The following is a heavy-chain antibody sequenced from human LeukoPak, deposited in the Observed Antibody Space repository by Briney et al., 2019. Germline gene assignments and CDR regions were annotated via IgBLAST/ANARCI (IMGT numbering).Heavy chain of an antibody. J-gene: IGHJ4*02. Sequence: GESLKISCKGSGYSFTSYWIGWVRQMPGKGLEWMGLISPGDSDTRYSPSPQGHVTISADKSSSTAYLQWSSLKASDTAMYYCARSASYLVGHDYWGQGTLVTVSS. D-gene: IGHD1-26*01. CDR3: ARSASYLVGHDY. CDR2: ISPGDSDT. CDR1: GYSFTSYW. V-gene: IGHV5-51*01.